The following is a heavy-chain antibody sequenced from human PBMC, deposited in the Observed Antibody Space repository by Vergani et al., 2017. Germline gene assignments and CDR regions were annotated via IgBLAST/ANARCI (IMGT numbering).Heavy chain of an antibody. Sequence: QVQLQQWGAGLLKPSETLSLTCAVYGGSFSGYYWSWIRQPQGKGLEWIGEINHSGSTNYNPSLKSRVTISVDTSKNQFSLKVSSVTAADTAVYYCARAPFFTMVRGIGRNYFDYWGQGTLVTVSS. CDR2: INHSGST. CDR3: ARAPFFTMVRGIGRNYFDY. CDR1: GGSFSGYY. J-gene: IGHJ4*02. D-gene: IGHD3-10*01. V-gene: IGHV4-34*01.